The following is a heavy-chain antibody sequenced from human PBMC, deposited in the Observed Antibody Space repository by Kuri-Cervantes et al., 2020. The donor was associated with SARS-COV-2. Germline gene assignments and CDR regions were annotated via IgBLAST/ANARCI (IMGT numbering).Heavy chain of an antibody. J-gene: IGHJ3*02. CDR2: VNHRGST. D-gene: IGHD6-6*01. Sequence: SQTLSLTCAFYGESFSGYYWNWIRQSPGKGLQWIGEVNHRGSTNYNPSLKSRVTISVDTSSKQFSLNLSSVTAADTAVYYCARGQYSSSNLDDAFDIWGQGTMVTVSS. V-gene: IGHV4-34*01. CDR3: ARGQYSSSNLDDAFDI. CDR1: GESFSGYY.